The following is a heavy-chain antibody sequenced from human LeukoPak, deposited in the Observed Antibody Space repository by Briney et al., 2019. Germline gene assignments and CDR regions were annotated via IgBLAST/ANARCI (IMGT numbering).Heavy chain of an antibody. CDR3: AKVGAFCSSTSCYARWFDP. CDR1: GFTFSSYA. J-gene: IGHJ5*02. Sequence: GGSLRLSCAASGFTFSSYAMSWVRQAPGKGLEWVSAISGSGGSTYYADSVKGRFTISRDNSKNTLYLQMNSLRAEDTAVYSSAKVGAFCSSTSCYARWFDPWGQGTLVTVSS. D-gene: IGHD2-2*01. CDR2: ISGSGGST. V-gene: IGHV3-23*01.